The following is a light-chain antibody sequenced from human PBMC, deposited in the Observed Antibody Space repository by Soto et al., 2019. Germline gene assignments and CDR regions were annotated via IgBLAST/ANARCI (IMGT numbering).Light chain of an antibody. J-gene: IGKJ1*01. CDR1: QSVSSN. CDR3: QQYNNWPPWT. V-gene: IGKV3-15*01. CDR2: GAS. Sequence: EIVMTQSPATLSVSPGERATLSCRASQSVSSNLAWYQQKPGQAPRLLIYGASTRATGIPARFSGSGSGTEFPVTISSLHSEDFAVYYCQQYNNWPPWTFGQGTKGEIK.